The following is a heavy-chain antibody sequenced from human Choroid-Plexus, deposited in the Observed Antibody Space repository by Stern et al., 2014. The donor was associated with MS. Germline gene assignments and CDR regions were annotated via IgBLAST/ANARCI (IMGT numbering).Heavy chain of an antibody. D-gene: IGHD2/OR15-2a*01. J-gene: IGHJ5*02. CDR2: VSYDGSNK. CDR3: AKDRQYLTYFFDH. V-gene: IGHV3-30*18. CDR1: GFTFGSCA. Sequence: QVQLLQPGGGVVQPGRPLRLSCVVSGFTFGSCAMHWVRQAPGKGLEWVAGVSYDGSNKYYADSVKGRFTISRDNSQNTLYMQMSSLRPEDTAVYYCAKDRQYLTYFFDHWGQGSLVTVSS.